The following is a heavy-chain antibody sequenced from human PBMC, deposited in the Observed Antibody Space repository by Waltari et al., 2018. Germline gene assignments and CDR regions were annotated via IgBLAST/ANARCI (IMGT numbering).Heavy chain of an antibody. J-gene: IGHJ5*02. CDR2: IKQDGSEK. Sequence: EVQLVESGGGLVQPGGSLRLSCAASGFTFSSYWMSWVRQAPGKGLEWVANIKQDGSEKYYVDSVKGRFTISRDNAKNSLYLQMNSLRAEDTAVYYCARDMEDIVVVPAAESNWFDPWGQGTLVTVSS. D-gene: IGHD2-2*01. CDR3: ARDMEDIVVVPAAESNWFDP. V-gene: IGHV3-7*01. CDR1: GFTFSSYW.